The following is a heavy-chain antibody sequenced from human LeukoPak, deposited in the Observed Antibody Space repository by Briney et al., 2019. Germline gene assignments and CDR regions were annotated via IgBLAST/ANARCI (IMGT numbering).Heavy chain of an antibody. Sequence: GGSVRLFCGASGFPFSIFGMHWVRQAPGKGLEWVAVIWYDEINKNYATTLKRRFTIPRDNSKNTLYLQMNSLRAEDTAVYYCARDPLGIAVAGINYWGQGTLVTVSS. CDR2: IWYDEINK. J-gene: IGHJ4*02. D-gene: IGHD6-19*01. CDR3: ARDPLGIAVAGINY. V-gene: IGHV3-33*01. CDR1: GFPFSIFG.